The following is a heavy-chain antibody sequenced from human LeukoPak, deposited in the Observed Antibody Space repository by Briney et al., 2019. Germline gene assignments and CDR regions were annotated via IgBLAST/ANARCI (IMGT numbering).Heavy chain of an antibody. Sequence: ASVTVSCKVSGYTLTELSMHWVRQAPGTGLEWMGGFDTEDGETIYAKKFQGRVTMTEDTSTDTAYMELSSLKSDDTAVYYCATDRGYWGQGTLVTVSA. CDR2: FDTEDGET. CDR1: GYTLTELS. V-gene: IGHV1-24*01. CDR3: ATDRGY. J-gene: IGHJ4*02.